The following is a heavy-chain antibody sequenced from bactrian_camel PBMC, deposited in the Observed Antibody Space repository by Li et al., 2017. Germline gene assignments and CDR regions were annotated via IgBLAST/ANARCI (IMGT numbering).Heavy chain of an antibody. CDR1: EYAFRTYC. D-gene: IGHD7*01. J-gene: IGHJ4*01. Sequence: HVQLVESGGGSVQAGGSLNISCGVSEYAFRTYCFGWFRQPPGKEREGVATIDTEGRTTYAEFVKGRFLVSKDNTENTLHLQMNSLKPEDTAIYYCAATGGPLPVRSAFEEGRYNYWGQGTQVTVS. CDR2: IDTEGRT. V-gene: IGHV3S55*01. CDR3: AATGGPLPVRSAFEEGRYNY.